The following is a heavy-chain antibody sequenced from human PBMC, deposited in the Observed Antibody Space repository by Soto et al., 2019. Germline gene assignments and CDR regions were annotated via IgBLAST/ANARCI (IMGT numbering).Heavy chain of an antibody. CDR2: IKPNSGDT. D-gene: IGHD6-19*01. V-gene: IGHV1-2*02. Sequence: QVQLVQSGAEVKKPGASVKVSCKASGYTFTAYYIHWVRQAPGQGLECMGWIKPNSGDTGYTQKFQGRVTRTRDTSTSTAYRELSSLRSDDTAMYYCARGSAVGGNWFDSWGQGTLVTVSS. CDR3: ARGSAVGGNWFDS. CDR1: GYTFTAYY. J-gene: IGHJ5*01.